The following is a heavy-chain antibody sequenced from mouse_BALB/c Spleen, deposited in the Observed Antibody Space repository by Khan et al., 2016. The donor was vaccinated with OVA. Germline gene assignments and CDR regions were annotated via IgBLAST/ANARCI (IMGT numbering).Heavy chain of an antibody. CDR1: GYIFTSYW. Sequence: VQLQESGAELVRPGASVKLSCKTSGYIFTSYWIHWVKQRSGQGLEWIARIYPGTNNTYYNEKLKDKVTLTADKSSSTAYMQLSSLKSEDSAGWFCEREKALYYFDYWGQGTTLTVSS. D-gene: IGHD3-2*02. J-gene: IGHJ2*01. CDR3: EREKALYYFDY. CDR2: IYPGTNNT. V-gene: IGHV1S132*01.